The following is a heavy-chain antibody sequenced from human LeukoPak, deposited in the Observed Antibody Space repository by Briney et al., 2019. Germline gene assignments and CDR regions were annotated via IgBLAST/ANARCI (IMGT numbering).Heavy chain of an antibody. CDR3: AREERFCTNGVYYFARGHFDS. CDR2: IYSSGTT. D-gene: IGHD2-8*01. Sequence: SETLSLTCIVSGGSITGHYWNWIRQPPGKGMEWIGYIYSSGTTDYNPSLKSRVTISVDTSKNQFSLRLSSVTAADTAVYYCAREERFCTNGVYYFARGHFDSWGQGTLVTVSS. V-gene: IGHV4-59*11. CDR1: GGSITGHY. J-gene: IGHJ4*02.